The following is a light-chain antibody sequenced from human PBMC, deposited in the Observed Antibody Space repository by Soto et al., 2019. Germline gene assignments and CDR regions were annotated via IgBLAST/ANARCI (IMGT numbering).Light chain of an antibody. CDR3: QQYYSTPPYT. CDR2: WAS. Sequence: DIVMTQSPDSLAVSLGERATINCKSSQSVLYSSNNKNYLAWYQQKPGQPPKLLIYWASTRESGVPDRFSGSGSGTDFTLTISRLKAEDVAVYYCQQYYSTPPYTFGQGTKLEIK. J-gene: IGKJ2*01. CDR1: QSVLYSSNNKNY. V-gene: IGKV4-1*01.